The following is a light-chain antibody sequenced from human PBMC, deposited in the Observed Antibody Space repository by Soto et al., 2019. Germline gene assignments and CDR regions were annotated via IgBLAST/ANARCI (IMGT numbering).Light chain of an antibody. Sequence: NFMLTQPHSVSESPGKTITISCTPSSGSTSTYNVQWYQQRPGSAPTTVIYEDKQRPSGVPDRFSGSTDGSSNSASPTISGLQTEDEADYYCQSFDSSTVVFGGGTKLTDL. J-gene: IGLJ2*01. CDR1: SGSTSTYN. CDR3: QSFDSSTVV. V-gene: IGLV6-57*04. CDR2: EDK.